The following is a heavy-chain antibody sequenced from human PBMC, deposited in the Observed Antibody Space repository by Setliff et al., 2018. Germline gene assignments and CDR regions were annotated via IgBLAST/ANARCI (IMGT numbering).Heavy chain of an antibody. V-gene: IGHV1-69*05. CDR2: IVPIYGPA. J-gene: IGHJ3*01. D-gene: IGHD2-15*01. CDR3: AKASVWVVDANCGSFDV. Sequence: ASVKVSCKASGGSFRNSGSGWVRQAPGQGLEWIGGIVPIYGPAKYAQKFQGRVEITTDESTNTAYMELSSLTSDDTATYYCAKASVWVVDANCGSFDVWGQGTVGTVS. CDR1: GGSFRNSG.